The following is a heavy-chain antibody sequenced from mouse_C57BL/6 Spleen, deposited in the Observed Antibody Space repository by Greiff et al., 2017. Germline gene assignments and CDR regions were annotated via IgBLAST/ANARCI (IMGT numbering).Heavy chain of an antibody. V-gene: IGHV1-80*01. CDR1: GYAFSSYW. CDR2: IYPGDGDT. Sequence: VQLVESGAELVKPGASVKISCKASGYAFSSYWMNWVKQRPGKGLEWIGQIYPGDGDTNYNGKFKGKATLTADKSSSTAYMQLSSLTSEDSAVYFCARKTGLNWYFDVWGTGTTVTVSS. CDR3: ARKTGLNWYFDV. J-gene: IGHJ1*03. D-gene: IGHD3-3*01.